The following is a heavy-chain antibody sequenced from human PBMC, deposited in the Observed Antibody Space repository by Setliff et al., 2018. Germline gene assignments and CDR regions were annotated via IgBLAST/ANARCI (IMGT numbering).Heavy chain of an antibody. Sequence: ASVKVSCKASGYTFTSYALHWLRQAPGQRLEWMAYINGGNGNTHYSQKFRGGVTVTRDTSASTVFMELSTLSSEDTAVYYCAREVYDILTGYSYWYFDLWGRGTLVTVSS. V-gene: IGHV1-3*01. CDR2: INGGNGNT. CDR3: AREVYDILTGYSYWYFDL. J-gene: IGHJ2*01. CDR1: GYTFTSYA. D-gene: IGHD3-9*01.